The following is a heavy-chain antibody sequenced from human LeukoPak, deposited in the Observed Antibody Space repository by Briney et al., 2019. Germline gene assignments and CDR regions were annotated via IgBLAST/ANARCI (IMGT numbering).Heavy chain of an antibody. V-gene: IGHV4-31*03. CDR3: ASGSSGYDPDAFDI. D-gene: IGHD5-12*01. CDR2: ISYTGNT. CDR1: GGSFSSGGFY. J-gene: IGHJ3*02. Sequence: SETLSLTCTVSGGSFSSGGFYWSWLRQHPGKALEWIGYISYTGNTYYNASLRSRVTISVDTSKNQFSLKLSSVTAADTAVYYCASGSSGYDPDAFDIWGQGTMVTVSS.